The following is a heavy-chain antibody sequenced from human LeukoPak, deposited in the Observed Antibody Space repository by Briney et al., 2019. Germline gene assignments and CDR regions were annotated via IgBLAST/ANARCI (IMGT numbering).Heavy chain of an antibody. CDR2: IIPIPGTT. J-gene: IGHJ4*02. CDR1: GGTFSSYA. Sequence: SVKVSCKASGGTFSSYAISWVRQAPGQGLEWMGGIIPIPGTTNYAQKFQGRVTITADESTSTAYMELSSLRSEDTAMYYCATYCSSANCYIWGYYFDYWGQGTLVTVSS. D-gene: IGHD2-2*01. V-gene: IGHV1-69*01. CDR3: ATYCSSANCYIWGYYFDY.